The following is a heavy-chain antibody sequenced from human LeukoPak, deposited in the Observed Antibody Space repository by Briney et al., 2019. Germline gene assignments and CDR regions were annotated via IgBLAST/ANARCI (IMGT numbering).Heavy chain of an antibody. CDR2: IFYSGST. CDR3: AREAGGIAVAGASPIDP. CDR1: GGSISSSSYY. J-gene: IGHJ5*02. V-gene: IGHV4-39*07. D-gene: IGHD6-19*01. Sequence: SETPSLTCTVSGGSISSSSYYWGWIRQPPGKGLEWIGSIFYSGSTYYNPSLKSRVTISVDTSKNQFSLKLSSVTAADTAVYYCAREAGGIAVAGASPIDPWGQGTLVTVSS.